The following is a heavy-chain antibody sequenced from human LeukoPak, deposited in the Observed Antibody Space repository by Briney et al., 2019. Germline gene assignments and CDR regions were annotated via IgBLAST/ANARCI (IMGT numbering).Heavy chain of an antibody. J-gene: IGHJ1*01. CDR3: ARDYSDSSGYSPFQH. D-gene: IGHD3-22*01. CDR1: GGSISSNY. V-gene: IGHV4-59*01. CDR2: IYFTGST. Sequence: SETLSLTCTVSGGSISSNYWNWIRQPPGKGLEWIGFIYFTGSTIYNPSLKSRVTISVDTSKNQFSLRLTSVTAADTAVYYCARDYSDSSGYSPFQHWGQGTLVTVSS.